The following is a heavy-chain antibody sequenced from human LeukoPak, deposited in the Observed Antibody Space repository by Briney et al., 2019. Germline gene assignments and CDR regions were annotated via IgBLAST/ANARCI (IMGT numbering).Heavy chain of an antibody. CDR1: GYTLTELS. V-gene: IGHV1-24*01. CDR3: ATGVRGINLHDY. J-gene: IGHJ4*02. Sequence: GASVKVSCKVSGYTLTELSMHWVRQAPGKGREGMGGFDPEDGETIYAQKFQGRVTMTEDTSTDTAYMELSSLRSEDTAVYYCATGVRGINLHDYWGQGTLVTVSS. D-gene: IGHD3-10*01. CDR2: FDPEDGET.